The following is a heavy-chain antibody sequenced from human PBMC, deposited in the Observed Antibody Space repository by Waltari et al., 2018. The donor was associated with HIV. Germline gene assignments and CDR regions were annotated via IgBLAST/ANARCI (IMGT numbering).Heavy chain of an antibody. V-gene: IGHV3-23*01. CDR3: AKTFNWAANYYYGMDV. J-gene: IGHJ6*02. Sequence: EVQLLESGGGLVQHGGSLRISCAASGFTFSSYAMRRVRQAPGKGMEWVSAIRGSGGSTYYADSVKGRFTISRDNSKNTLYLQMNSLRAEDTAVYYCAKTFNWAANYYYGMDVWGQGTTVTVSS. D-gene: IGHD3-16*01. CDR1: GFTFSSYA. CDR2: IRGSGGST.